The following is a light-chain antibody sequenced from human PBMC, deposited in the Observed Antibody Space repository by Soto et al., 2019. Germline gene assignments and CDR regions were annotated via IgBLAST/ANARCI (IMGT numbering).Light chain of an antibody. CDR1: SSDVGGFDH. J-gene: IGLJ1*01. V-gene: IGLV2-14*03. Sequence: QSVLTQPASVSGSPGQSITISCTGASSDVGGFDHVSWYQQHPGKVPRLLIYDVSSRPSGVSDRFSGSKSGNTASLTISGLQAEDEADYYCNSFTTTNTYVLGTGTKVTDL. CDR3: NSFTTTNTYV. CDR2: DVS.